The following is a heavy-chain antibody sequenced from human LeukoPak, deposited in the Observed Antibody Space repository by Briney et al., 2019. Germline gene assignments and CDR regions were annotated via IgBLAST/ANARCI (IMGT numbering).Heavy chain of an antibody. CDR1: GFTFSSYA. J-gene: IGHJ4*02. CDR2: ISGSGDST. CDR3: AEDLLSGGNCYSIFHY. Sequence: PGGSLRLSCAASGFTFSSYAMSWVRQAPGKGLEWVSGISGSGDSTYYADSVKGRFTISRDNSKNTLYLQMNSLRAEDTAVYYCAEDLLSGGNCYSIFHYWGQGTLVTVSS. D-gene: IGHD2-15*01. V-gene: IGHV3-23*01.